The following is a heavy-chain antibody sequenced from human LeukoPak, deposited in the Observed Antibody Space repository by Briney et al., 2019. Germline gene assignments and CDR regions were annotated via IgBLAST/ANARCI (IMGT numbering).Heavy chain of an antibody. V-gene: IGHV1-2*02. CDR3: ARARGKLLSPGPFDY. CDR2: INPDSGGT. Sequence: GASVKVSCKASGYTFTGYYMHWVRQAPGQGLEWMGWINPDSGGTNYAQKLQGRVTMTRDTSITTAYMELSRLRSDDTAVYSCARARGKLLSPGPFDYWGQGTLVTVSS. D-gene: IGHD2-2*01. J-gene: IGHJ4*02. CDR1: GYTFTGYY.